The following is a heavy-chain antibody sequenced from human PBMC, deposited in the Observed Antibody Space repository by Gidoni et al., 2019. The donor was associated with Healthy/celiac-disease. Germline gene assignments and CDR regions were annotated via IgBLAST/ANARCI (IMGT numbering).Heavy chain of an antibody. CDR2: IWYDGSNK. CDR3: ARDKGSGYSVYFDY. J-gene: IGHJ4*02. Sequence: QVQLVESGGGVVQPGRSLRLSCAASGFTFSSYGMHWVRQAPGKGLEWVAVIWYDGSNKYYADSVKGRFTISRDNSKNTLYLQMNSLRAEDTAVYYCARDKGSGYSVYFDYWGQGTLVTVSS. V-gene: IGHV3-33*01. CDR1: GFTFSSYG. D-gene: IGHD3-22*01.